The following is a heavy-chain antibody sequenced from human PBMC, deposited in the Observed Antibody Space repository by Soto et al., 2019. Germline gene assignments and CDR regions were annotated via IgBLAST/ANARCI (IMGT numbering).Heavy chain of an antibody. V-gene: IGHV3-33*01. CDR1: GFTFSSYG. D-gene: IGHD3-22*01. CDR3: ARDRDYYDTSGYYYYFDH. Sequence: GGSLGLSCAASGFTFSSYGMHWVRQAPGKGLEWVAVIWYDGSKKYYGDSVKGRFTISRDNSKNTVYLQMNSLRAEDTAVFYCARDRDYYDTSGYYYYFDHWGQGTLVTVSS. J-gene: IGHJ4*02. CDR2: IWYDGSKK.